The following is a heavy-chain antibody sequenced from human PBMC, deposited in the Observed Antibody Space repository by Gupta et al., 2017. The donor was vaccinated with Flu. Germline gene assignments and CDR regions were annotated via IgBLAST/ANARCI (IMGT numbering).Heavy chain of an antibody. J-gene: IGHJ3*01. CDR3: ARRLSSTSWDDVFDL. Sequence: AIRWVRQAPGQRPEWMGWINTDNGNTKYSQKFQGRVSITRDTSASTVYLGLSSLTSEDTAVYYCARRLSSTSWDDVFDLWGQGTLVTVSS. D-gene: IGHD2-2*01. CDR1: A. CDR2: INTDNGNT. V-gene: IGHV1-3*04.